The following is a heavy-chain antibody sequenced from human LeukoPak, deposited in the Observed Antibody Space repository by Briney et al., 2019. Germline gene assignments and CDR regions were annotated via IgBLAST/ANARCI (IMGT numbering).Heavy chain of an antibody. Sequence: GASVKVSCKASGYTFTDYYMHGVRQAPGQGLEGMGLINPNSGGTNYAQKFQGRVTMTRDTSISTAYMELSRLRSDDTAVYYCAREGDPNYALFDYWGQGTLVTVSS. CDR3: AREGDPNYALFDY. V-gene: IGHV1-2*02. CDR1: GYTFTDYY. J-gene: IGHJ4*02. CDR2: INPNSGGT. D-gene: IGHD1-7*01.